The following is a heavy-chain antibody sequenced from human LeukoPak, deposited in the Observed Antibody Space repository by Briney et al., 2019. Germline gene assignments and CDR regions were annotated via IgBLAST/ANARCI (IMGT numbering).Heavy chain of an antibody. V-gene: IGHV3-53*01. J-gene: IGHJ3*02. CDR2: IYSGGST. D-gene: IGHD4-17*01. CDR1: GFTVSSNY. CDR3: ATTVTHDAFDI. Sequence: GGSLRLSCAVSGFTVSSNYMSWVHQAPGNGLEWLSVIYSGGSTYYADSVKGRFTISRDNSKNTLYLQMNSLRAEDTAVYYCATTVTHDAFDIWGQGTMVTVSS.